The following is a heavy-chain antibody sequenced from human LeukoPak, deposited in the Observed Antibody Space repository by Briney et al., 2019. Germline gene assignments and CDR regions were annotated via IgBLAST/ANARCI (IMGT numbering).Heavy chain of an antibody. J-gene: IGHJ4*02. CDR3: ARAVGGAAADY. Sequence: ASETLSLSCAVYGGSFSGYYWSWIRQPPGKGLERIGEINHSGSTNYNPSLKSRVTISVDTSKNQFSLKLSSVTAADTAVYYCARAVGGAAADYWGQGTLVTVSS. CDR2: INHSGST. V-gene: IGHV4-34*01. CDR1: GGSFSGYY. D-gene: IGHD6-13*01.